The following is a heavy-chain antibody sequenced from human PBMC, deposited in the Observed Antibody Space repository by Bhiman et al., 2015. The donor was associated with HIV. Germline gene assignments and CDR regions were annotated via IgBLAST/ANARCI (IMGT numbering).Heavy chain of an antibody. Sequence: EVQLVESGGDLVQPAGSLRLSCAASGFTFSSYWMSWVRQAPGRGLEWVANINQAGSDKYYVDSVKGRLTISRDNSKNTLYLQMNSLRADDTAVYYCAKDGISYDGSSHIYYFDFWGQGTLVTVSS. CDR3: AKDGISYDGSSHIYYFDF. CDR1: GFTFSSYW. V-gene: IGHV3-7*05. D-gene: IGHD3-22*01. J-gene: IGHJ4*02. CDR2: INQAGSDK.